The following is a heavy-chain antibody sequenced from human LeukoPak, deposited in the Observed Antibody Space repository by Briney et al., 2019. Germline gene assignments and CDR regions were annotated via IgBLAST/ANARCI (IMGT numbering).Heavy chain of an antibody. CDR1: GFTFSNYA. D-gene: IGHD6-19*01. CDR2: ISGSGGST. CDR3: AKEAVAGSNFDY. Sequence: SGGSLRLSCAASGFTFSNYAMTWVRQAPGKGLEWVSAISGSGGSTYCADSVKGRFTMSRDNSRSALHLQMNSLRAEDTAVYYCAKEAVAGSNFDYWGQGTLVTVSS. V-gene: IGHV3-23*01. J-gene: IGHJ4*02.